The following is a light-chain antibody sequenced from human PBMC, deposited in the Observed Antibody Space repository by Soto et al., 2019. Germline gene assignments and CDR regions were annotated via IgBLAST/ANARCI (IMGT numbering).Light chain of an antibody. Sequence: DIVMTQSPATLSVSPVETATLSCRASQTIGSDLAWYQQKPGQTPRLLIFGASNRATGIPARFSGSGSGTDFSLTISSLQSEEFAVYYCHHYKNFPPYTFGQGTKLEIK. CDR2: GAS. J-gene: IGKJ2*01. CDR3: HHYKNFPPYT. CDR1: QTIGSD. V-gene: IGKV3D-15*01.